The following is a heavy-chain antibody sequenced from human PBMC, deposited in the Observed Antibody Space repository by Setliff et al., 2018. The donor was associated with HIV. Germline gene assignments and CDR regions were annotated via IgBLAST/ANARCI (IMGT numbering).Heavy chain of an antibody. CDR3: ARLILNWNYFDY. D-gene: IGHD1-20*01. CDR1: GGSIRATSYY. J-gene: IGHJ4*02. CDR2: IYYSGST. V-gene: IGHV4-39*01. Sequence: ETLSLTCPVSGGSIRATSYYWGWIRQPPGKGLEWIGSIYYSGSTKYNPSLKSRVTISLDMSKNQFSLKLNSVTAADTATYYCARLILNWNYFDYWGQGTLVTVSS.